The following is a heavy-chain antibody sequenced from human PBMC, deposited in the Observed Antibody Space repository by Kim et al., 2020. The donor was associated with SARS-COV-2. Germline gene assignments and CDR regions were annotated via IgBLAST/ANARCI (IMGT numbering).Heavy chain of an antibody. D-gene: IGHD5-12*01. V-gene: IGHV3-23*01. CDR2: ISGSGGST. CDR3: AKDFYSGYDFDPRWSTFDI. Sequence: GGSLRLSCAASGFTFSSYAMSWVRQAPGKGLEWVSAISGSGGSTYYADSVKGRFTISRDNSKNTLYLQMNSLRAEDTAVYYCAKDFYSGYDFDPRWSTFDIWGQGKMVTVSS. J-gene: IGHJ3*02. CDR1: GFTFSSYA.